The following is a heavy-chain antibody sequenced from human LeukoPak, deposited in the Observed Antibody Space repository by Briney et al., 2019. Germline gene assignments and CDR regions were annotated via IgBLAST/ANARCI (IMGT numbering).Heavy chain of an antibody. J-gene: IGHJ4*02. CDR1: GFTFSSYG. D-gene: IGHD6-13*01. CDR2: ISSSSSYI. Sequence: PGRSLRLSCAASGFTFSSYGMHWVRQAPGKGLEWVSSISSSSSYIYYADSVKGRFTISRDNAKNSLYLQMNSLRAEDTAVYYCARDPDVAAAGTNWGQGTLVTVSS. V-gene: IGHV3-21*01. CDR3: ARDPDVAAAGTN.